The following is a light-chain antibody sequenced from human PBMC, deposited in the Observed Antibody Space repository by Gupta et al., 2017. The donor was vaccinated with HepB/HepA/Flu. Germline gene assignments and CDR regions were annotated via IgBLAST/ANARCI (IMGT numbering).Light chain of an antibody. CDR1: SSNIETNY. J-gene: IGLJ2*01. Sequence: QSVLTQPPSASGTPGQRVTISCSGSSSNIETNYVYWYQQFPGTTPKLLIYRDHQRPSGVPDRFSGSKSGTSASLAISGRRSEDEADYYGAAWDDSLSGQVFGGGTKLTVL. V-gene: IGLV1-47*01. CDR2: RDH. CDR3: AAWDDSLSGQV.